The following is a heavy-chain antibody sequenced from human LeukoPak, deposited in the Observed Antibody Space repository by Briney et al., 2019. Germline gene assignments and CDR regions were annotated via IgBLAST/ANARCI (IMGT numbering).Heavy chain of an antibody. Sequence: GGSLRLSCAASGFTFSNAWMSWVRQAPGKGLEWVGRIKSKTDGETTDYAAPVKGRFTISRNDSKNMLFLQMSSLKTEDTALYFCTTDRYSSSWYNQINYWGQGTRVTVSS. J-gene: IGHJ4*02. CDR1: GFTFSNAW. CDR3: TTDRYSSSWYNQINY. CDR2: IKSKTDGETT. D-gene: IGHD6-13*01. V-gene: IGHV3-15*01.